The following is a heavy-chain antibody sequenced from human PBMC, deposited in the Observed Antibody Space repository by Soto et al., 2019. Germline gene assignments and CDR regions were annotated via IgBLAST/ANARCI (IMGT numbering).Heavy chain of an antibody. J-gene: IGHJ6*02. Sequence: ASVKVSCKASGYTFTSYGITWVRQAPGQGLEWMGWISAYNGNTNYAQLLQGRVTMNTDTSTATGYMEMRSLESDDTAVYYCARQNYYSGMDVWGQGTTVTVSS. CDR1: GYTFTSYG. CDR3: ARQNYYSGMDV. V-gene: IGHV1-18*04. CDR2: ISAYNGNT.